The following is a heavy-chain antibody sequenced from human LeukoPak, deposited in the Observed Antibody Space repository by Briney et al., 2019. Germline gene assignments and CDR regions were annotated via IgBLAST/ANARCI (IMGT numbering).Heavy chain of an antibody. D-gene: IGHD5-18*01. CDR3: AQAPGGNSYAPGDS. V-gene: IGHV3-23*01. CDR1: EFTFSNYA. Sequence: GGSLRLSCAASEFTFSNYAMNWVRQAPGKGLEWVSTISGSGRSTFYADSVKGRFTISGDNSKNTLYLQMNSLRAEDTAVHYCAQAPGGNSYAPGDSWGQGTLVTVSS. CDR2: ISGSGRST. J-gene: IGHJ4*02.